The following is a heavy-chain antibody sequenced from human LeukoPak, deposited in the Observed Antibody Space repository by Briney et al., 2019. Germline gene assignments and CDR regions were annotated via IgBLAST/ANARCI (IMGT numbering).Heavy chain of an antibody. CDR1: GGSISSGGYS. J-gene: IGHJ5*02. CDR2: IYHSGST. CDR3: ARVHPLYCSGGSCYSYNWFDP. V-gene: IGHV4-30-2*01. Sequence: SETLSLTCTVSGGSISSGGYSWSWIRQPPGKGLEWIGYIYHSGSTYYNPSLKSRVAISVDTSKNQFSLKLTSVTAADTAVYCCARVHPLYCSGGSCYSYNWFDPWGQGTLVTVSS. D-gene: IGHD2-15*01.